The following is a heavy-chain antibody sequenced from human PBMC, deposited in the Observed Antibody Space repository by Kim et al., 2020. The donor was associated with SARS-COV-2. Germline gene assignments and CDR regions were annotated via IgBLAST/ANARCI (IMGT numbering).Heavy chain of an antibody. Sequence: GGSLRLSCAASGFTVSSNYMSWVRQAPGKGLEWVSVIYSGGSTYYADSVKGRFTISRDNSKNTLYLQMNSLRAEDTAVYYCARYGYKNLRFFDYWGQGTLVTVSS. D-gene: IGHD5-12*01. CDR3: ARYGYKNLRFFDY. V-gene: IGHV3-53*01. CDR2: IYSGGST. J-gene: IGHJ4*02. CDR1: GFTVSSNY.